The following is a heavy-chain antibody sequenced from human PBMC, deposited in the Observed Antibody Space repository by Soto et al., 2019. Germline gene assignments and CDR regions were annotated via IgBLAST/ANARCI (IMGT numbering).Heavy chain of an antibody. D-gene: IGHD1-7*01. V-gene: IGHV1-18*01. CDR2: ISINSGYA. CDR3: SKNGTSWFAA. J-gene: IGHJ5*02. CDR1: GYSFHNSG. Sequence: QVQLVQSGPELKKPGASVKVSCKTSGYSFHNSGISWVRQAPGQGLEWMGWISINSGYADYAQKFQDRVIMTADASTSRSYMELRGLRSDDTAMYYCSKNGTSWFAAWGQGTLVTVSS.